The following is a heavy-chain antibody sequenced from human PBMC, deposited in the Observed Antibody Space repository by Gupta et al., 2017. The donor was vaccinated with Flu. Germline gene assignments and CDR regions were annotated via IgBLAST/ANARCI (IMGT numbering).Heavy chain of an antibody. J-gene: IGHJ4*02. CDR2: ISGSGGST. D-gene: IGHD2-21*02. Sequence: VRRLEFVGSLVQAEGSLRLSDAASGFALSGDPFSMVRQAPGKGLEWVSGISGSGGSTYYADSVKGRFTISRDNSKNTLYLQMNSLRGEDTAVYFCAKDQGPGTYCGGDCYPDYWGQGTLVTVSS. V-gene: IGHV3-23*01. CDR3: AKDQGPGTYCGGDCYPDY. CDR1: GFALSGDP.